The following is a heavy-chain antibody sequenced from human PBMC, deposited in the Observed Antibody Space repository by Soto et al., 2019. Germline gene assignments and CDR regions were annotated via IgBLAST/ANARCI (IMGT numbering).Heavy chain of an antibody. V-gene: IGHV4-39*01. D-gene: IGHD2-15*01. CDR3: ARQRTPEDGNKKGLDY. CDR1: GDSISSAGYS. Sequence: QLQLQESGPGPVKPSETLSLTCTVSGDSISSAGYSWGWIRQPPGKGLEYIGTISYTGNTYYISSLMSRVTISLYTSKTQFSLKLTSVTAAYTALYYCARQRTPEDGNKKGLDYWGQGTLVTVSS. CDR2: ISYTGNT. J-gene: IGHJ4*02.